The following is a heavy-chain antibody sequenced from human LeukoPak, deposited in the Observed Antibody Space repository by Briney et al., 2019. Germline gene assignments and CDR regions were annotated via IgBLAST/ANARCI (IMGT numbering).Heavy chain of an antibody. J-gene: IGHJ4*02. CDR3: ARPYYYDSSGYYRY. V-gene: IGHV5-51*01. CDR1: GYTFTSYW. Sequence: GESLKISCKGSGYTFTSYWIGWVRQMPGKGLEWMGIIYPGDSDTRYSPSFQGQVTISADKSINTAYLQLSSLRASDTAMYYCARPYYYDSSGYYRYWGQGTLVTVSS. D-gene: IGHD3-22*01. CDR2: IYPGDSDT.